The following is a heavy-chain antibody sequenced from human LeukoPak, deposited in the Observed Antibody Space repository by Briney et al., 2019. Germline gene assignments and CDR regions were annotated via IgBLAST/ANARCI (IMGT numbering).Heavy chain of an antibody. CDR1: GGTFSSYA. V-gene: IGHV1-69*05. CDR3: ARDRYCGGDCSDY. CDR2: IIPIFGTV. D-gene: IGHD2-21*02. J-gene: IGHJ4*02. Sequence: SVKVSCKASGGTFSSYAISWVRQAPGQGLEWMGGIIPIFGTVNYAQKFQGRVTITTDESTSTAYMELSSLRSEDTAVYYYARDRYCGGDCSDYWGQGTLVTVSS.